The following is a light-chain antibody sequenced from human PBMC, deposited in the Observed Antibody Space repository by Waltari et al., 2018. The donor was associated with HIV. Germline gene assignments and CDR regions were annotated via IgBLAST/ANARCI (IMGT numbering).Light chain of an antibody. CDR2: NTD. CDR3: AVWDDSLNAYV. V-gene: IGLV1-44*01. CDR1: SSHVGSTT. J-gene: IGLJ1*01. Sequence: QSVLTQPPSSSGTHGQRLTISCSGSSSHVGSTTVNWYQHLPGAAPKLLILNTDERPSGVPDRFSGSKSGTSASLAISGLQSEDEADYYCAVWDDSLNAYVFGTGTTVTVL.